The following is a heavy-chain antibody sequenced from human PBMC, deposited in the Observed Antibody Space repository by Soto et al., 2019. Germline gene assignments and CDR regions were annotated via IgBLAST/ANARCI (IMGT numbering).Heavy chain of an antibody. J-gene: IGHJ3*02. CDR2: IDGSGGIT. Sequence: GGSLRLSCVVSGFTFSSYAMSWVRQAPGKGLEWVSSIDGSGGITYYADSVKGRFTISRDNSKNTLYLQMGSLTAEDKAVYYCARDCSGGSCYDAFDIWGQGTMVTVSS. CDR1: GFTFSSYA. V-gene: IGHV3-23*01. CDR3: ARDCSGGSCYDAFDI. D-gene: IGHD2-15*01.